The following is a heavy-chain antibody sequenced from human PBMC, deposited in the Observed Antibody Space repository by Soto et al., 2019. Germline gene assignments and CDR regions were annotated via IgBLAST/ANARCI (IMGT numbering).Heavy chain of an antibody. Sequence: PGGSLRLSCSASGFTFSSYAIHWVRQAPGKGLEYVSAISSNGGSTYYADSVKGRFTISKDNSKNTLYLQMSSLRAEDTAVYYCVKNEAEVPLGWRYFDWFTEGYYFDYWGQGTLVTV. CDR3: VKNEAEVPLGWRYFDWFTEGYYFDY. CDR1: GFTFSSYA. V-gene: IGHV3-64D*06. D-gene: IGHD3-9*01. CDR2: ISSNGGST. J-gene: IGHJ4*02.